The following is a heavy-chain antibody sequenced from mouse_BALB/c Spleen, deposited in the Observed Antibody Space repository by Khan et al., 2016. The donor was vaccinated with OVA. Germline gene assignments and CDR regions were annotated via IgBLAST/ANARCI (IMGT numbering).Heavy chain of an antibody. CDR3: AREWAAWFPY. CDR1: GYTFTDYY. CDR2: IYPGSANI. V-gene: IGHV1-77*01. Sequence: QVRLQQSGAELARPGASVNLSCKASGYTFTDYYINWMRQRTGQGLEWIGEIYPGSANIYYNEKFKGKATLTADKSSSTVYMQLSSLTSEDSAVYFCAREWAAWFPYGGQGTLVTVSA. J-gene: IGHJ3*01.